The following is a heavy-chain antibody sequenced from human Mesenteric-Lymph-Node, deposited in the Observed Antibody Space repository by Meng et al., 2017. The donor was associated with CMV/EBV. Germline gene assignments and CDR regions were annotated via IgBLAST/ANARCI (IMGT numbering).Heavy chain of an antibody. Sequence: QVRLQQGGAGLLKPSETLSLTCAVCGGSFSGYYWSWIRQPPGKGLEWIGEINHSGSTNYNPSLKSRVTISVDTSKNQFSLKLSSVTAADTAVYYCARHQRWLKSEGGFNYWGQGTLVTVSS. CDR1: GGSFSGYY. CDR2: INHSGST. D-gene: IGHD4-23*01. J-gene: IGHJ4*02. CDR3: ARHQRWLKSEGGFNY. V-gene: IGHV4-34*01.